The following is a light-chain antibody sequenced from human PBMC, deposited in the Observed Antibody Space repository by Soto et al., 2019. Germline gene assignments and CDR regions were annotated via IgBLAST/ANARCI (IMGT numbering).Light chain of an antibody. CDR1: SGSVSPSYY. CDR3: VLYMGSGISV. J-gene: IGLJ3*02. Sequence: QTVVTQEPSFSVSPGGTVTLTCGLSSGSVSPSYYPSWYQQTPGQAPRTLIYSTNSRSSGVPDRFSGSILGNKAALTITGAQADDESDCYCVLYMGSGISVFGGGTKLTVL. CDR2: STN. V-gene: IGLV8-61*01.